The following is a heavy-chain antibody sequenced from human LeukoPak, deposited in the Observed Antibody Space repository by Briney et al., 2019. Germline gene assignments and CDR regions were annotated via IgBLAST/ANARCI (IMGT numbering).Heavy chain of an antibody. CDR3: ARDLGRYYAMGY. J-gene: IGHJ4*02. CDR2: IYTSGST. D-gene: IGHD3-10*01. CDR1: GGSISSYY. Sequence: SETLSLTCTVSGGSISSYYWSWIRQPPGKGLEWIGYIYTSGSTNYNPSLKSRVTISVDTSKNQFSLKLSSVTAADTAVYYCARDLGRYYAMGYWGQGTLVTVSS. V-gene: IGHV4-4*08.